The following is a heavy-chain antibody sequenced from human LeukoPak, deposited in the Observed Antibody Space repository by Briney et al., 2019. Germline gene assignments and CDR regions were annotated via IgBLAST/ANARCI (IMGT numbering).Heavy chain of an antibody. CDR3: ARHQTGYCSGGSCYSRGGFDY. CDR1: GGSFSGYY. CDR2: INHSGST. V-gene: IGHV4-34*01. J-gene: IGHJ4*02. Sequence: SETLSLTCAVYGGSFSGYYWSWIRQPPGKGLEWIGEINHSGSTNYNPSLKSRVTISVDTSKNQFSLKLSSVTAADTAVYYCARHQTGYCSGGSCYSRGGFDYWGQGTLVTVSS. D-gene: IGHD2-15*01.